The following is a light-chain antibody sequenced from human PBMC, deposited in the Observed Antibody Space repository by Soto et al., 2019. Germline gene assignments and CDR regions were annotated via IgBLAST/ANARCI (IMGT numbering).Light chain of an antibody. CDR1: QGIGNY. V-gene: IGKV1-27*01. CDR2: AAT. CDR3: QKCNSPPPFT. J-gene: IGKJ3*01. Sequence: DIQLTQSPSSLSASVGDRVTITFRSSQGIGNYLAWYQQKPGRVPKLLIHAATTLQSGVPSRFSGSGTGTDFTLTISSLQPEGPAIYFCQKCNSPPPFTIGPGTKVDIK.